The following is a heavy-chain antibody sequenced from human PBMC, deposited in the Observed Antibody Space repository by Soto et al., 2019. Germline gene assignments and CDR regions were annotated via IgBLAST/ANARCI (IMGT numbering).Heavy chain of an antibody. CDR3: ARDGRITMIVVVSGMDV. D-gene: IGHD3-22*01. V-gene: IGHV3-48*02. CDR1: GFTFSSYS. CDR2: ISSSSSTI. Sequence: RRLSCAASGFTFSSYSMNWVRQAPGKGLEWVSYISSSSSTIYYADSVKGRFTISRDNAKNSLYLQMNSLRDEDTAVYYCARDGRITMIVVVSGMDVWGQGTTVTVSS. J-gene: IGHJ6*02.